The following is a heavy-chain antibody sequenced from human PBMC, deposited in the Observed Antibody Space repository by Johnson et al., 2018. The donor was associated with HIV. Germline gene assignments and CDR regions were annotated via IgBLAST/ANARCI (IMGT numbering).Heavy chain of an antibody. D-gene: IGHD4-17*01. J-gene: IGHJ3*01. CDR1: GFTFSDYF. Sequence: QVQLVESGGGLVKPGGSLRLSCAASGFTFSDYFMSWIRQAPGKGLECLASISSSGSSIYYTDSVKGRFTISRDNSKNSLYLEMNSLRAEDTALYYCARDATPWGGDHVGYAFDLWGQGTMVTVSS. CDR3: ARDATPWGGDHVGYAFDL. CDR2: ISSSGSSI. V-gene: IGHV3-11*04.